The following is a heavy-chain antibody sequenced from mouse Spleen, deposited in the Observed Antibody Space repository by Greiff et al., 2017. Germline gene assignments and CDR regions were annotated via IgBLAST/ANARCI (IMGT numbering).Heavy chain of an antibody. CDR3: ASGAHYYGSSYGFAY. D-gene: IGHD1-1*01. J-gene: IGHJ3*01. V-gene: IGHV2-6*01. Sequence: QVQLQQSGPGLVAPSQSLSITCTVSGFSLTSYGVDWVRQSPGKGLEWLGVIWGGGSTNYNSALKSRLSISKDNSKSQVFLKMNSLQTDDTAMYYCASGAHYYGSSYGFAYWGQGTLVTVSA. CDR1: GFSLTSYG. CDR2: IWGGGST.